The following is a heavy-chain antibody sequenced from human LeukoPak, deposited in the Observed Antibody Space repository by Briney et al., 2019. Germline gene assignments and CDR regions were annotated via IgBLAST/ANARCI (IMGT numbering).Heavy chain of an antibody. CDR2: ISAGGSP. CDR3: AKGSLRELLSSADY. V-gene: IGHV3-23*01. D-gene: IGHD1-7*01. CDR1: GFTFSSYA. J-gene: IGHJ4*02. Sequence: GGSLRLSCAASGFTFSSYAMSWVRQAPGKGLEWVSAISAGGSPYCADSVKGRFTISRDNSKNTLYLQMNSLRAEDTAVYYCAKGSLRELLSSADYWGQGTRATVSS.